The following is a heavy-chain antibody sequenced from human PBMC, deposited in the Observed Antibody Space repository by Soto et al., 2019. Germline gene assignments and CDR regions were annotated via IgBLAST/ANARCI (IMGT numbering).Heavy chain of an antibody. CDR3: ARGRVAAAGTSDY. Sequence: SETLSLTCAVYGGSFSGYYWSWIRQPPGKGLEWIGEINHSGSTNYNPSLKSRVTISVDTSKNQFSLKLSSVTAADTAVYYCARGRVAAAGTSDYWGQGTLVTVSS. CDR2: INHSGST. D-gene: IGHD6-13*01. CDR1: GGSFSGYY. V-gene: IGHV4-34*01. J-gene: IGHJ4*02.